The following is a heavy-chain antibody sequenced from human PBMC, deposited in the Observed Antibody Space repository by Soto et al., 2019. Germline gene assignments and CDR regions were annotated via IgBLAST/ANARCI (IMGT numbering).Heavy chain of an antibody. V-gene: IGHV1-2*02. CDR1: GYTFTDYH. Sequence: ASVKVSCKASGYTFTDYHIHWVRQAPGQGPEWMGWINPNSGVTKYAQKFQGRVTMTRDTTINTASMALSRLNSDDTAVYYCARDFRFDPWGQGTLVTVSS. CDR3: ARDFRFDP. J-gene: IGHJ5*02. CDR2: INPNSGVT.